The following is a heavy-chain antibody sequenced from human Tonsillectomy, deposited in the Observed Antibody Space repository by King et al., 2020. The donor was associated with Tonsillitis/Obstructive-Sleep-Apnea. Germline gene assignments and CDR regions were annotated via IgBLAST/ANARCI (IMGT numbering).Heavy chain of an antibody. CDR2: INHSGST. CDR3: ATHLDIAVAGTISTWFDP. CDR1: GGSFSGYY. J-gene: IGHJ5*02. D-gene: IGHD6-19*01. V-gene: IGHV4-34*01. Sequence: VQLQQWGAGLLKPSETLSLTCAVYGGSFSGYYWSWIRQPPGKGLEWIGEINHSGSTNYNPSLKSRVTISVDTSKNQFSLKLSSVTAADTAVYYCATHLDIAVAGTISTWFDPWGQGTLVTVSS.